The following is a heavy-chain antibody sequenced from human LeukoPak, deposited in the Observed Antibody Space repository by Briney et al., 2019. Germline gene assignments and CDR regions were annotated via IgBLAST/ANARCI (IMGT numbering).Heavy chain of an antibody. J-gene: IGHJ3*02. D-gene: IGHD3-10*01. V-gene: IGHV3-33*08. CDR2: IWYDGSNK. Sequence: GGSLRLSCVVSGFRFSSYGMHWVRQAPGKGLEWVAVIWYDGSNKYYADSVKGRFTISRDNSKNTLYLQMNSLRAEDTAVYYCARDPGDYYGSGSSDAFDIWGQGTMVTVSS. CDR1: GFRFSSYG. CDR3: ARDPGDYYGSGSSDAFDI.